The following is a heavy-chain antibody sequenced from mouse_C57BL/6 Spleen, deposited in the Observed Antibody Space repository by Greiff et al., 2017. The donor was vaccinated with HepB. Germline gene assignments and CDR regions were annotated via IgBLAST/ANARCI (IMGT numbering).Heavy chain of an antibody. D-gene: IGHD3-2*02. CDR3: ARPLDSSGYWFAY. Sequence: EVQVVESGGGLVKPGGSLKLSCAASGFTFSSYAMSWVRQTPEKRLEWVATISDGGSYTYYPDNVKGRFTISRDNAKNNLYLQMSHLKSEDTAMYYCARPLDSSGYWFAYWGQGTLVTVSA. V-gene: IGHV5-4*01. CDR1: GFTFSSYA. CDR2: ISDGGSYT. J-gene: IGHJ3*01.